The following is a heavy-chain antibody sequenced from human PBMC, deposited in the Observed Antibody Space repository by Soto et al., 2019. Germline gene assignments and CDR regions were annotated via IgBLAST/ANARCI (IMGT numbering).Heavy chain of an antibody. V-gene: IGHV3-23*01. D-gene: IGHD2-21*02. J-gene: IGHJ3*01. CDR2: ISGSGGST. Sequence: EVQLLESGGGLVQPGGSLRLSCAASGFTFSSYAMSWVRQAPGKGLEWVSAISGSGGSTYYADSVKGRFTISRDNSKNTLYLQMNSLRAEDTAVYYCAQDEQAYWGGDCGNACDLWGQGTMVTVSS. CDR1: GFTFSSYA. CDR3: AQDEQAYWGGDCGNACDL.